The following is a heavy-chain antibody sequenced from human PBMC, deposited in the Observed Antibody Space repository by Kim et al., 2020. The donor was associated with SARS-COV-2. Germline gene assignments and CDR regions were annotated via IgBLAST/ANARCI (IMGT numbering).Heavy chain of an antibody. D-gene: IGHD6-19*01. V-gene: IGHV4-39*01. Sequence: SETLSLTCTVSGDSISSSSSYWGWIRQPPGKGLEWIESISDSGSTLNNPSLKSRVTISVVRSKNQFSLKLSSVTAADTAVYYCARHVPNSSGRFDYWGQGTLVTVSS. J-gene: IGHJ4*02. CDR1: GDSISSSSSY. CDR3: ARHVPNSSGRFDY. CDR2: ISDSGST.